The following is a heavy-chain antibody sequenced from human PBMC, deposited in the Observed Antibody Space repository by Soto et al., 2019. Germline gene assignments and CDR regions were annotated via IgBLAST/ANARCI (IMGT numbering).Heavy chain of an antibody. CDR2: ISYDKSIK. CDR3: ARTRGYYYGSGSYSYFDL. D-gene: IGHD3-10*01. Sequence: QVQLVESGGGVVQPGRSLRLSCAASGFTFRNYAMHWVRQSPGKGLEWVSLISYDKSIKHFADSVQDRFSISRDNSMNTLYLQMDSLRVEDSAVYYCARTRGYYYGSGSYSYFDLWGRGTLVTVSS. V-gene: IGHV3-30*03. J-gene: IGHJ2*01. CDR1: GFTFRNYA.